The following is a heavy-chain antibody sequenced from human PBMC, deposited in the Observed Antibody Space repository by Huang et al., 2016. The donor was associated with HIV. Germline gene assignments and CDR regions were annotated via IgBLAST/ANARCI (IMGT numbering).Heavy chain of an antibody. V-gene: IGHV1-46*01. CDR2: INPSDGST. CDR3: ARLRSYGSYGNWFDP. D-gene: IGHD3-16*01. Sequence: KVSCKASGYIFTSHYMHWVRQAPGQGLEWMGIINPSDGSTSYAQNFQGRVTMTRDTSTSTVDMELSSLRSEDTGVYYCARLRSYGSYGNWFDPWGQVTLVTVSS. J-gene: IGHJ5*02. CDR1: GYIFTSHY.